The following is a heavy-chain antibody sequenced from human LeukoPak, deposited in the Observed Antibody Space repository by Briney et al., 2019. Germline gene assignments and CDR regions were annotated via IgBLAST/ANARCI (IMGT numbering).Heavy chain of an antibody. CDR2: ISGTSSII. D-gene: IGHD5-24*01. CDR1: GFTFSSYS. Sequence: GGSLRLSCTASGFTFSSYSMNWVRQAPGKRLEWISYISGTSSIIYYTPSVKGRFTISRDNGKYSLYLQMNGLRDDDTAVYFCARGTWDGDRTFDIWGQGAMVTVSS. CDR3: ARGTWDGDRTFDI. V-gene: IGHV3-48*02. J-gene: IGHJ3*02.